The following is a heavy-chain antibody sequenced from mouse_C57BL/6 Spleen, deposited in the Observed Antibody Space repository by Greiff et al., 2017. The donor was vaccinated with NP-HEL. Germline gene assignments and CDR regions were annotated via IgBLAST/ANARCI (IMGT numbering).Heavy chain of an antibody. D-gene: IGHD1-1*01. CDR1: GYTFTSYW. CDR3: ARGGTVVATDYAMDY. J-gene: IGHJ4*01. CDR2: IYPGSGST. V-gene: IGHV1-55*01. Sequence: QVQLQQPGAELVKPGASVKMSCKASGYTFTSYWITWVKQRPGQGLEWIGDIYPGSGSTNYNEKFKSKATLTVDPSSSTAYMQLSSLTSEDSAVYYCARGGTVVATDYAMDYWGQGTSVTVSS.